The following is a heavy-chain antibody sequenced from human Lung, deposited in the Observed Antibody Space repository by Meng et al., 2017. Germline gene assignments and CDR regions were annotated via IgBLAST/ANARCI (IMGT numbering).Heavy chain of an antibody. CDR1: GGSFSDYY. Sequence: QVQLQQWGAGLWKPSETPSLPCVVSGGSFSDYYWSWIRQPPGKGLEWIGEINHSGSTNYNPSLESRATISVDTSQNNLSLKLSSVTAADSAVYYCARGPTTMAHDFDYWGQGTLVTVSS. D-gene: IGHD4-11*01. CDR2: INHSGST. V-gene: IGHV4-34*01. CDR3: ARGPTTMAHDFDY. J-gene: IGHJ4*02.